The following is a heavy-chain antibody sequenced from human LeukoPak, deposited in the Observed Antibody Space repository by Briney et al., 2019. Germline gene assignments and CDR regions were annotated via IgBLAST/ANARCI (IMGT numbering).Heavy chain of an antibody. CDR2: ISAYNGNT. V-gene: IGHV1-18*04. CDR3: ARSGGSGWYSTGYFQH. CDR1: GYTFTSYG. D-gene: IGHD6-19*01. J-gene: IGHJ1*01. Sequence: ASVKVSCKASGYTFTSYGISWVRQAPGQGLEWMGWISAYNGNTNYAQKLQGRVTMTTDTSTSTAYMELRSLRSDDTAAYYCARSGGSGWYSTGYFQHWGQGTLVTVSS.